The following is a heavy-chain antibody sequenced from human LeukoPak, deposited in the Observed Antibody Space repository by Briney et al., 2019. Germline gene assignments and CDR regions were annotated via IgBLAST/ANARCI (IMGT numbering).Heavy chain of an antibody. CDR2: ISAYNGNT. Sequence: GASVKVSCKASGYNFTSYVISWVRQAPGQGLEWMGWISAYNGNTNYVQKLQGRVTMTTDTSTSTAYMELRSLRSDDTAVYYCARGGYDKLAQYYGMDVWPQGTTVSVPS. J-gene: IGHJ6*02. CDR1: GYNFTSYV. D-gene: IGHD5-12*01. V-gene: IGHV1-18*01. CDR3: ARGGYDKLAQYYGMDV.